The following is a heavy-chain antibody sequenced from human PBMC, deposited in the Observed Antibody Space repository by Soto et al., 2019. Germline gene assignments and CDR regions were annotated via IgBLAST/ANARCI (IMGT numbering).Heavy chain of an antibody. CDR2: IYYSGST. CDR1: GGSISSYY. J-gene: IGHJ4*02. CDR3: ARYWGEGFDY. V-gene: IGHV4-59*08. Sequence: QVQLQESGPGLVKPSETLSLTCTVSGGSISSYYWSWIRQPPGKGLEWIGYIYYSGSTNYNPSLKXXVXIXXDTSKNQFSLKLSSVTAADTAVYYCARYWGEGFDYWGQGTLVTVSS. D-gene: IGHD7-27*01.